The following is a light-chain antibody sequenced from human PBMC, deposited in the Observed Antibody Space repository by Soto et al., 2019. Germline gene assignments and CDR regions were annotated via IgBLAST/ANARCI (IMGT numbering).Light chain of an antibody. J-gene: IGKJ4*01. CDR3: QQCYSSPLT. V-gene: IGKV4-1*01. Sequence: DIVMTQSPDSLAVSLGERATINCKSSQSVLSRSNNMNYLVWYQQKPGQPPKLLIYWASTRESGVPDRFSGSGSGTDFTLTISSLQAEDVAVYYGQQCYSSPLTFGGGTKVEI. CDR1: QSVLSRSNNMNY. CDR2: WAS.